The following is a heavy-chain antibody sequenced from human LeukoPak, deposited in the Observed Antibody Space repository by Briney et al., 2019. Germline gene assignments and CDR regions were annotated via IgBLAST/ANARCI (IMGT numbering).Heavy chain of an antibody. V-gene: IGHV1-69*05. Sequence: GASVKVFCKASGGTFSSYAISWVRQAPGQGLEWMGRIIPIFGTSNYAQKFQGRVTIPTDESTSTAYMELSSLRSEDTAVYYCATHTLGARPYAFDIWGQGTMVTVSS. CDR3: ATHTLGARPYAFDI. J-gene: IGHJ3*02. CDR1: GGTFSSYA. D-gene: IGHD1-26*01. CDR2: IIPIFGTS.